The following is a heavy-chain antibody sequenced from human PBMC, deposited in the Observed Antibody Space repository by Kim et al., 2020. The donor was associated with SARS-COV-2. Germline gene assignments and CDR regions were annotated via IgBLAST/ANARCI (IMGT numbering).Heavy chain of an antibody. Sequence: GGSLRLSCAASGFIFSDHHMDWVRQAPGKGLEWVGRTRNKAFSYTTDYAASVKDRFTISRDDSKNSLYLQMNSLKTEDTAVYYCAGDISSSVWSAWGQGTLVTVSS. CDR3: AGDISSSVWSA. D-gene: IGHD6-19*01. J-gene: IGHJ4*02. CDR1: GFIFSDHH. CDR2: TRNKAFSYTT. V-gene: IGHV3-72*01.